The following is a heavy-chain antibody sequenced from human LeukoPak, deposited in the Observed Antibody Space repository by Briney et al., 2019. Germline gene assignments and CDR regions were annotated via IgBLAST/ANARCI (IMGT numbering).Heavy chain of an antibody. Sequence: ASVKVSCKASGYTSTGYYMHWVRQAPGQGLEWMGWINPNSGGTNYAQKFQGRVTMTRDTSISTAYMELSRLRSDDTAVYYCARESYSSSSGEYYYYYGMDVWGQGTTVTVSS. CDR2: INPNSGGT. D-gene: IGHD6-6*01. J-gene: IGHJ6*02. CDR3: ARESYSSSSGEYYYYYGMDV. CDR1: GYTSTGYY. V-gene: IGHV1-2*02.